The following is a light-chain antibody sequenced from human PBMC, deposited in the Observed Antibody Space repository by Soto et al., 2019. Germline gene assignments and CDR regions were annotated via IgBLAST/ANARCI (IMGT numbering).Light chain of an antibody. CDR3: QKRSPWIT. CDR1: QSINIY. V-gene: IGKV3-11*01. J-gene: IGKJ5*01. CDR2: EAS. Sequence: EIVLTQSPATLSLSPGERATLSCRASQSINIYLAWYQQKPGQAPRLLIYEASTRATGIPARFSGSGSGTDFTLTIRSLEPEDFAVYYCQKRSPWITFGQGTRLEIK.